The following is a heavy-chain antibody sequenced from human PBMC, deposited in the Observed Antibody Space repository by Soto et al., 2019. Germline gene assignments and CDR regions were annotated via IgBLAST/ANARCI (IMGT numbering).Heavy chain of an antibody. D-gene: IGHD3-9*01. J-gene: IGHJ6*01. V-gene: IGHV1-2*02. CDR2: INPNNGST. Sequence: ASVKVSCTASGYTFTSYGINWVRQTPGRGLEWMGWINPNNGSTNYSQKFQGRVTINRDTSMSTAYMELSRLRSDDTAVYYCAREFESLRYFDWLSDYYGMDVWGQGTTVTVSS. CDR3: AREFESLRYFDWLSDYYGMDV. CDR1: GYTFTSYG.